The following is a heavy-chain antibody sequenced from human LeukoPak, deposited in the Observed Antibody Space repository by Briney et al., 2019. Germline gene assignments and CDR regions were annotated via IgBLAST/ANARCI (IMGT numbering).Heavy chain of an antibody. CDR3: WVLLWFGEGDY. D-gene: IGHD3-10*01. Sequence: GGSLRLSCAASGFTFSSYGMSWVRQAPGKGLEWVSSISSSSSYIYYADSVKGRFTISRDNAKNSLYLQMNSLRAEDTAVYYCWVLLWFGEGDYWGQGTLVTVSS. CDR1: GFTFSSYG. V-gene: IGHV3-21*01. J-gene: IGHJ4*02. CDR2: ISSSSSYI.